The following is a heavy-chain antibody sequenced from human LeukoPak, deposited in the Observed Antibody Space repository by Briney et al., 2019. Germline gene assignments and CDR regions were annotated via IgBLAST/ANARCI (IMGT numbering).Heavy chain of an antibody. D-gene: IGHD1-26*01. J-gene: IGHJ4*02. V-gene: IGHV3-30*18. Sequence: TGGSLRLSCAASGFTFSSYGMHWVRQAPGKGLEWVAVISYDGSNKYYADSAKGRFTISRDNSKNTLYLQMNSLRAEDTAVYYCAKDFRDSGSYFLASVGNAMDCWGQGTLVTVSS. CDR1: GFTFSSYG. CDR2: ISYDGSNK. CDR3: AKDFRDSGSYFLASVGNAMDC.